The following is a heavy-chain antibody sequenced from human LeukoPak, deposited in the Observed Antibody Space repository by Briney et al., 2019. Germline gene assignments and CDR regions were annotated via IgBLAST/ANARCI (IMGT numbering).Heavy chain of an antibody. CDR1: GGSFSGYY. J-gene: IGHJ6*04. CDR3: ARDRIVATTYYYYYGMDV. V-gene: IGHV4-34*01. CDR2: INHSGST. D-gene: IGHD5-12*01. Sequence: SETLSLTCAVNGGSFSGYYWSWIRQPPGKGLEWIGEINHSGSTNYNPSLKSRVTISVDTSKNQFSLKLSSVTAADTAVYYCARDRIVATTYYYYYGMDVWGKGTMVTVSS.